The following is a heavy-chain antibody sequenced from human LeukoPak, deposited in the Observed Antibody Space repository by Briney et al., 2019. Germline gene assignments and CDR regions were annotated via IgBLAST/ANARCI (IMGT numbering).Heavy chain of an antibody. D-gene: IGHD5-24*01. CDR1: GGSINSHSYY. CDR2: VYYDGTS. J-gene: IGHJ4*02. Sequence: PSETPSLTCTVSGGSINSHSYYWGWIRQPPGKGLEWIGSVYYDGTSYSNPSLKTRVGVFVDTSRDQFSLDLDFVTAADTALYYCVRHISTNTGYFDSCGQGTLVSVSS. V-gene: IGHV4-39*01. CDR3: VRHISTNTGYFDS.